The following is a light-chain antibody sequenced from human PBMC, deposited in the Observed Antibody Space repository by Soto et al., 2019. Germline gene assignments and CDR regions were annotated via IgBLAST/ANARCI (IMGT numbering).Light chain of an antibody. CDR1: QTISSW. CDR2: AAS. Sequence: DIQMTQSPSAMSASVGYRVTITCRASQTISSWLALYQQKPGKAPKLLIYAASSLQSGVPSRFSCSGSGTDFTPTISSLQPEDFATYYCQQSYSTPRTFGQGTKVDIK. CDR3: QQSYSTPRT. V-gene: IGKV1-39*01. J-gene: IGKJ1*01.